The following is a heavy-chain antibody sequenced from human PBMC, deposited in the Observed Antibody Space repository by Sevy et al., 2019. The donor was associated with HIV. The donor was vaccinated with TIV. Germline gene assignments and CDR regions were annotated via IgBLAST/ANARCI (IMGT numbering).Heavy chain of an antibody. CDR1: GGSMRNFY. CDR2: IYYSGST. Sequence: SETLSLTCSVSGGSMRNFYWSWIRQPPGKGLEWIGNIYYSGSTNYNPSLKSRVTMSVDTSKNQFSLKLSSVTAADTAVYYCGRSGFLEWAGSTRGPRNWFDPWGQGTLVTVSS. J-gene: IGHJ5*02. CDR3: GRSGFLEWAGSTRGPRNWFDP. V-gene: IGHV4-59*13. D-gene: IGHD3-3*01.